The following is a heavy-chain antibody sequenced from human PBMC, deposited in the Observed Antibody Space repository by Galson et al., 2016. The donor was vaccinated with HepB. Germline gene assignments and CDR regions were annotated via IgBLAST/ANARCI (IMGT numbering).Heavy chain of an antibody. CDR1: GFTFSSYG. CDR2: IWYDGSKK. J-gene: IGHJ2*01. D-gene: IGHD3-22*01. V-gene: IGHV3-33*01. Sequence: SLRLSCAASGFTFSSYGMHWVRQAPGKGLEWVAVIWYDGSKKYFADSVKGRFTISRDNSKNTLYLQMNRLRAEDTAVYYCARDSSYYDSSGYYYSGLDWYFGLWGRGTLVTVSS. CDR3: ARDSSYYDSSGYYYSGLDWYFGL.